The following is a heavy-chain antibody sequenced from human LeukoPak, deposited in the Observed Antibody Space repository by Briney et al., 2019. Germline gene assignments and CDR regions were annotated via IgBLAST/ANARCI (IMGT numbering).Heavy chain of an antibody. CDR1: GFTFSSYW. CDR3: ARDGSDDSSGYYLGFFDY. Sequence: GGSLRLSCAASGFTFSSYWMHWVRQAPGKGLVWVSRINSDGSSTSYADSVKGRFTISRDNAKNSLYLQMNSLRAEDTAVYYCARDGSDDSSGYYLGFFDYWGQGTLVTVSS. J-gene: IGHJ4*02. CDR2: INSDGSST. D-gene: IGHD3-22*01. V-gene: IGHV3-74*01.